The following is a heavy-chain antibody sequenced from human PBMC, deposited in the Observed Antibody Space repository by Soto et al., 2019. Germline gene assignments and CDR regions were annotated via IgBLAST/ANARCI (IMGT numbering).Heavy chain of an antibody. CDR3: ARRAAAAGTNYYYYGMDV. D-gene: IGHD6-13*01. CDR2: ISSSGSTI. J-gene: IGHJ6*02. Sequence: PGGSLRLSCAASGFTFSDYYMSWIRQAPGKGLEWVSYISSSGSTIYYADSVKGRFTISRDNAKNSLYLQMNSLRAEDTAVYYCARRAAAAGTNYYYYGMDVWGQGTTVTVSS. CDR1: GFTFSDYY. V-gene: IGHV3-11*01.